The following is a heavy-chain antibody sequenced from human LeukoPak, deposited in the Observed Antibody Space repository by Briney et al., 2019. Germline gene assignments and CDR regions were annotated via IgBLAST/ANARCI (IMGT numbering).Heavy chain of an antibody. D-gene: IGHD6-13*01. V-gene: IGHV4-34*01. CDR2: INHSGST. CDR1: GGSFSGYY. J-gene: IGHJ4*02. CDR3: AIGIRAAATFDY. Sequence: SETLSLTCAVYGGSFSGYYWSWIRQPPGKGLEWIGEINHSGSTNYNPSLKSRVTISVDTSKNQFFLKLSSVAAADTAGYYCAIGIRAAATFDYWGQGTLVTVSS.